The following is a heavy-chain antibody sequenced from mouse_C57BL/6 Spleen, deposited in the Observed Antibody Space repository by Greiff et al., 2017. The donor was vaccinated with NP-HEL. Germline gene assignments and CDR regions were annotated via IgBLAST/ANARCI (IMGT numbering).Heavy chain of an antibody. CDR3: AIEGAQATGFAY. Sequence: QVQLQQSGAELVKPGASVKVSCKASGYTFTSYWMHWVKQRPGQGLEWIGRIHPSDSGPNYNQKFKGKATLTVDKSSSTAYMQLSSLTSEDSAVYYCAIEGAQATGFAYWGHGTLVTVSA. CDR2: IHPSDSGP. CDR1: GYTFTSYW. J-gene: IGHJ3*01. D-gene: IGHD3-2*02. V-gene: IGHV1-74*01.